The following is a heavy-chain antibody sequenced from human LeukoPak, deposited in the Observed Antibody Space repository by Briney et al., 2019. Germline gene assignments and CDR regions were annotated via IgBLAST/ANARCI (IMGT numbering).Heavy chain of an antibody. V-gene: IGHV3-23*01. CDR3: ARDQNLGYCSGGSCYPAGYYYYYGMDV. CDR1: GFTFSSYA. J-gene: IGHJ6*02. Sequence: PAGGSLRLSCAASGFTFSSYAMSWVRQAPGKGLEWVSAISGSGGSTYYADSVKGRFTISRDNAKNSLYLQMNSLRAEDTAVYYCARDQNLGYCSGGSCYPAGYYYYYGMDVWGQGTTVTVSS. D-gene: IGHD2-15*01. CDR2: ISGSGGST.